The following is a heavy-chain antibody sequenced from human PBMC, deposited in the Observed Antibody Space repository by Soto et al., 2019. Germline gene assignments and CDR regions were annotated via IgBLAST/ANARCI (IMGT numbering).Heavy chain of an antibody. D-gene: IGHD5-12*01. CDR3: HGYGY. J-gene: IGHJ4*02. CDR2: IYSGGTI. CDR1: GFTVTINY. V-gene: IGHV3-53*01. Sequence: EVQVVESGGGLVQPGGSLRLSCAVSGFTVTINYMSWARQAPGKGLEWVSVIYSGGTIYYADSMKGRFTISRDTSKNTLYLQMNSLRGDDTAVYYCHGYGYWGQGTLVTVSS.